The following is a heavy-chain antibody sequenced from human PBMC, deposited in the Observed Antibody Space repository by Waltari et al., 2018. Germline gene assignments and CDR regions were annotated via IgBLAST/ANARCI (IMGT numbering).Heavy chain of an antibody. J-gene: IGHJ3*02. Sequence: QVQLQESGPGLVKPSETLSLTCTVSGYSISSGYYWGWIRQPPGKGLEWIGSIYHSGSTYYNPSLKSRVTISVDTSKNQFSLKLSSVTAADTAVYYCARDDYGDYFPAFDIWGQGTMVTVSS. CDR2: IYHSGST. CDR1: GYSISSGYY. V-gene: IGHV4-38-2*02. D-gene: IGHD4-17*01. CDR3: ARDDYGDYFPAFDI.